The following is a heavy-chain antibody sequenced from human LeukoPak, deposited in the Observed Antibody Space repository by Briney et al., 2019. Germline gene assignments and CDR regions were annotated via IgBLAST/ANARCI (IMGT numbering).Heavy chain of an antibody. CDR1: GYSFTSYW. CDR3: ARYDTIFGATDY. Sequence: AQSLKISCKGSGYSFTSYWISWVRQMPCKDLDWMGRIDPSDSYTNYSPSFQGHVTISADKSISTAYLQWSSLKASDTAMYYCARYDTIFGATDYWGQGTLVTVSS. D-gene: IGHD3-3*01. CDR2: IDPSDSYT. V-gene: IGHV5-10-1*01. J-gene: IGHJ4*02.